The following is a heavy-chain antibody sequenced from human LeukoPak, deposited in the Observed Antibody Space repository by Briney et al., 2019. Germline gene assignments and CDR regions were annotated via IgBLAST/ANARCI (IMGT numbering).Heavy chain of an antibody. CDR3: AKDHIVVVVAATEDWFDP. J-gene: IGHJ5*02. D-gene: IGHD2-15*01. CDR1: GFTFSSYA. CDR2: LSGSGGST. V-gene: IGHV3-23*01. Sequence: GGSLRLSCAASGFTFSSYAMSWVRQAPGKGLEWVSALSGSGGSTYYADSVKGRFTISRDNSKNTLYLQMNSLRAEDTAVYYCAKDHIVVVVAATEDWFDPWGQGTLVTVS.